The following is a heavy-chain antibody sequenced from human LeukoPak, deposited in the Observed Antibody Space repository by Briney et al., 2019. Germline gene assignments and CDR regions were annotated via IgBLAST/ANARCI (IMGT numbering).Heavy chain of an antibody. V-gene: IGHV3-15*01. CDR1: GLTFTNAW. Sequence: PGGSLRLSCAASGLTFTNAWMSCVRQAPGKGLEWVGRIKSKADGGTVDYAAPVKGRFTISRDDSKNTLYLQMNSLKTEDTAVYYCTTDPGDYEIYWGQGTLVTVSS. CDR2: IKSKADGGTV. D-gene: IGHD4-17*01. J-gene: IGHJ4*02. CDR3: TTDPGDYEIY.